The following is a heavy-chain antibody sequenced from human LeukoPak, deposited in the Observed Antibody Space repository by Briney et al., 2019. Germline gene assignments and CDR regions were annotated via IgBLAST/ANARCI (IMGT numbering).Heavy chain of an antibody. CDR2: ISSSSSYI. Sequence: PGGSLRLSCAASGFTFSSYSMNWVRQAPGKGLEWVSSISSSSSYIYYADSVKGRFTISRDNAKNSLYLQMSSLRAEDTAVYYCARSWKRDGYNFGYWGQGTLVTVPS. V-gene: IGHV3-21*01. CDR1: GFTFSSYS. CDR3: ARSWKRDGYNFGY. J-gene: IGHJ4*02. D-gene: IGHD5-24*01.